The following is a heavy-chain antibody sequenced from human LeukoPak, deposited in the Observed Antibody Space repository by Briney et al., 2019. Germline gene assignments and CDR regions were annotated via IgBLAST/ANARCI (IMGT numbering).Heavy chain of an antibody. CDR2: INPNSGDT. CDR3: ASISEVWSGYYTVHPAY. D-gene: IGHD3-3*01. V-gene: IGHV1-2*02. Sequence: ASVKVSCKTSGYTFTDYYMHWVRQAPGQGREWMGRINPNSGDTNYAQKFRGRVTMTRGTSISTAYMELSRLTSDDTAVYYCASISEVWSGYYTVHPAYWGQGTLVTVSS. CDR1: GYTFTDYY. J-gene: IGHJ4*02.